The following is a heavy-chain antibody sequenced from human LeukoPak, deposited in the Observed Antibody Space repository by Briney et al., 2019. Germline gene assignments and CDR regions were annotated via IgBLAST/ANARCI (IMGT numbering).Heavy chain of an antibody. V-gene: IGHV1-18*01. CDR2: ISAYNGNT. CDR3: ARANIVVVPAADYWYFDL. CDR1: GYTFTSYG. D-gene: IGHD2-2*01. J-gene: IGHJ2*01. Sequence: ASVKVSCKASGYTFTSYGISWVRQAPGQGREWMGWISAYNGNTNYAQKLQGRVTMTTDTSTSTAYMELRSLRSDDTAVYYCARANIVVVPAADYWYFDLWGRGTLVTVSS.